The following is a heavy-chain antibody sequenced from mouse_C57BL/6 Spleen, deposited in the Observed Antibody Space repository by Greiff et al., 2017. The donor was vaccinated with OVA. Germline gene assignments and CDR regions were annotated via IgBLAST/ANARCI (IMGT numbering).Heavy chain of an antibody. V-gene: IGHV1-26*01. CDR1: GYTFTDYY. CDR3: ARGGGWGAYYFDY. D-gene: IGHD3-3*01. CDR2: INPNNGGT. Sequence: EVQLQQSGPELVKPGASVKISCKASGYTFTDYYMNWVKQSHGKSLEWIGDINPNNGGTSYNQKFKGKATLTVDKSSSTAYMELRSLTSEDSAVYDCARGGGWGAYYFDYWGQGTTLTVSS. J-gene: IGHJ2*01.